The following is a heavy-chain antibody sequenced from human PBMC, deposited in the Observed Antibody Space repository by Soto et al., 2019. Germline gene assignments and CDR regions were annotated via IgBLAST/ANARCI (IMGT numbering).Heavy chain of an antibody. D-gene: IGHD6-13*01. V-gene: IGHV4-59*01. CDR1: GGSISSYY. Sequence: SETLSLTCTVSGGSISSYYWSWIRQPPGKGLEWIGYIYYSGSSNYNPSLKSRVTISVDTSKNQFSLKLSSVTAADTAVYYCARLWGGSYPSIAAAGPFDYWGQGTLVTVSS. J-gene: IGHJ4*02. CDR3: ARLWGGSYPSIAAAGPFDY. CDR2: IYYSGSS.